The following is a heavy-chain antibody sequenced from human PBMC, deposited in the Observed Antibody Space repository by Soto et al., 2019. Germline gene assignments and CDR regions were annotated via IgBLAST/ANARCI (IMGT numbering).Heavy chain of an antibody. CDR3: AKAPSSSWYLGYFDY. D-gene: IGHD6-13*01. CDR2: ISGSGGST. Sequence: GGSLRLSCAASGFTFSSYAMSWVRQAPGKGLEWVSAISGSGGSTYYADSVKGRFTISRDNSKNTLYLQMNSLRAEDTAVYYCAKAPSSSWYLGYFDYWGQGTLVTVSS. J-gene: IGHJ4*02. CDR1: GFTFSSYA. V-gene: IGHV3-23*01.